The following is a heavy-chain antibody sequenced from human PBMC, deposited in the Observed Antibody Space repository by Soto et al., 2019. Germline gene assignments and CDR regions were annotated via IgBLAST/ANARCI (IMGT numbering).Heavy chain of an antibody. CDR3: AGRAVYTVASDF. D-gene: IGHD5-12*01. V-gene: IGHV3-23*01. J-gene: IGHJ4*02. CDR1: ESAPRSYG. Sequence: PGGSLRLSCAASESAPRSYGMSWVRQAPGKGLEWVSSIAATGTTYYADSVKGRFAISRESSKKTLYLQMTSLRVEDTAVYYCAGRAVYTVASDFWGQGTLVTVSS. CDR2: IAATGTT.